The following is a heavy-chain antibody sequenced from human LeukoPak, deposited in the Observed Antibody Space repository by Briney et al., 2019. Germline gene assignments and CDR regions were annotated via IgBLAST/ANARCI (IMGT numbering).Heavy chain of an antibody. D-gene: IGHD6-19*01. CDR3: ARDPNKYSSGWSGGTDY. V-gene: IGHV3-33*01. CDR1: GFTFSSYG. J-gene: IGHJ4*02. CDR2: IWYDGSNK. Sequence: GRSLRLSCAASGFTFSSYGMHWVRQAPGKGLEWVAVIWYDGSNKYYADSVKGRFTISRDNSKNTLYLQMNSLRAEDTAVYYCARDPNKYSSGWSGGTDYWGQGTLVTVSS.